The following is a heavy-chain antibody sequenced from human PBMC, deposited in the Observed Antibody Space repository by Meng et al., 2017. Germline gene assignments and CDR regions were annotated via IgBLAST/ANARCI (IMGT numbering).Heavy chain of an antibody. CDR1: GATFSSYA. V-gene: IGHV1-69*14. J-gene: IGHJ2*01. D-gene: IGHD3-22*01. Sequence: QVGLLRAGGEVKKPGASVKVSAKASGATFSSYAISWVRQAPGQGLEWMGGIIPIFGTANYAQKFQGRVTITADKSTSTAYMELSSLRSEDTAVYYCARATDYYDSSGYYSGYFDLWGRGTLVTVSS. CDR3: ARATDYYDSSGYYSGYFDL. CDR2: IIPIFGTA.